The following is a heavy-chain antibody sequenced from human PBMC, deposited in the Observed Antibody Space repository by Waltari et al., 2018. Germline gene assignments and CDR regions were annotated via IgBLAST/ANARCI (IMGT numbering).Heavy chain of an antibody. V-gene: IGHV3-21*01. CDR3: ARDSGYPYYYGMDV. J-gene: IGHJ6*02. CDR2: ISSSSSYI. CDR1: GFTFSSYS. D-gene: IGHD3-22*01. Sequence: EVQLVASGGGLVKPGGSLRLSCAASGFTFSSYSMTWVRQAPGKGLEWVSSISSSSSYIYYADSVKGRFTITRDNAKNSLYLQMNSLRAEDTAVYYCARDSGYPYYYGMDVWGQGTTVTVSS.